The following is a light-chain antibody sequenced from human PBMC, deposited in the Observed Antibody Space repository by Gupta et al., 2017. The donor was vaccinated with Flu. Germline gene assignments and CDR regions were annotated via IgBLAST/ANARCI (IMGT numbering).Light chain of an antibody. CDR2: DVF. J-gene: IGKJ4*01. Sequence: SLALSPGERATLSCRASQTLTTRSLAWYQQKPGQAPRLLIYDVFTRATGIPDRFSGSGSGTDFTLTIRRLEPEDFAVYYCQRDAISPPLTFGGGTKVEIK. CDR1: QTLTTRS. V-gene: IGKV3-20*01. CDR3: QRDAISPPLT.